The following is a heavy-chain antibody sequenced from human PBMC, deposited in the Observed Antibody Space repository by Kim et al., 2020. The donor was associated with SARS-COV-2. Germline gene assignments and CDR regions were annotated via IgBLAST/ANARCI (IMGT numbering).Heavy chain of an antibody. CDR1: GYTFTSYD. Sequence: ASVKVSCKASGYTFTSYDINWVRQATGQGLEWMGWMNPNSGNTGYAQKFQGRVTMTRNTSISTAYMELSSLRSEDTAVYYCARGPYDFWSGYYHAEYFQHWGQGTLVTVSS. CDR2: MNPNSGNT. V-gene: IGHV1-8*01. CDR3: ARGPYDFWSGYYHAEYFQH. D-gene: IGHD3-3*01. J-gene: IGHJ1*01.